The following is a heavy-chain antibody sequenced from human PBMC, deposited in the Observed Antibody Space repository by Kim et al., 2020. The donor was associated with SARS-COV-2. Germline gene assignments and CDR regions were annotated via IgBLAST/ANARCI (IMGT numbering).Heavy chain of an antibody. CDR2: IRSKANSYAT. J-gene: IGHJ6*02. Sequence: GGSLRLSCAASGFTFSGSAMHWVRQASGKGLEWVGRIRSKANSYATAYAASVKGRFTISRDDSKNTAYLQMNSLKTEDTAVYYCTTYYYGSGSSLYGMDVWGQGTTVTVSS. CDR1: GFTFSGSA. V-gene: IGHV3-73*01. D-gene: IGHD3-10*01. CDR3: TTYYYGSGSSLYGMDV.